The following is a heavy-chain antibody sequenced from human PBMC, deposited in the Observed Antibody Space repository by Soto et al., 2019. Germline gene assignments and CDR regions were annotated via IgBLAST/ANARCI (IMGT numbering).Heavy chain of an antibody. Sequence: SETLSLTCTVSARSISSSSYYWGWLRQPPGKGLEWIGSIYYSGSTYYNSSLKSRVTISVDTSKNQFSLKLSSVTAADTAVYYCARHQDSSSWYDWDGDAFDIWGQGTMVTVSS. CDR2: IYYSGST. CDR3: ARHQDSSSWYDWDGDAFDI. J-gene: IGHJ3*02. V-gene: IGHV4-39*01. CDR1: ARSISSSSYY. D-gene: IGHD6-13*01.